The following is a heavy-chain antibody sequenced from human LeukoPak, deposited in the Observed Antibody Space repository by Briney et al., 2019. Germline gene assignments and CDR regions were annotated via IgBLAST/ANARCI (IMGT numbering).Heavy chain of an antibody. Sequence: SETLTLTCTVSGGSISSSSAYWGWIRQPPGKGLVGIGRMYYSKNTYYNPSLKSRVTISADTSKNQFSLTLGSVSATDTAVYYCVRPRGFSYGYFDYWGQGTLVTVSS. D-gene: IGHD5-18*01. V-gene: IGHV4-39*01. CDR1: GGSISSSSAY. CDR2: MYYSKNT. J-gene: IGHJ4*02. CDR3: VRPRGFSYGYFDY.